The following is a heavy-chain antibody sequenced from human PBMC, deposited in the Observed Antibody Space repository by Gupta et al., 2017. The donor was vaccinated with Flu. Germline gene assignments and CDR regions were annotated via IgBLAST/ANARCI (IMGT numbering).Heavy chain of an antibody. V-gene: IGHV3-23*01. Sequence: EVKLLESGGGLVQPGGSLRLCCVASGITFSNYAMSWVRQAPGKGLEWVSSINAYGSQTHYTDSVKGRFTISRDNSKNTVCLQMRSLRVEDTALYYCADPPNSGYWGQGTLVTVSS. CDR3: ADPPNSGY. J-gene: IGHJ4*02. CDR2: INAYGSQT. CDR1: GITFSNYA. D-gene: IGHD1-1*01.